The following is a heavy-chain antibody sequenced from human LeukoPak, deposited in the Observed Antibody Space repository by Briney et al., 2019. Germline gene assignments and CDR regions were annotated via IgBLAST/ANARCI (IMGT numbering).Heavy chain of an antibody. V-gene: IGHV4-59*01. J-gene: IGHJ2*01. Sequence: SSETLSLTCTVPGGSISSYYWSWIRQPPGKGLEWIGYIYYSGSTNYNPSLKSRVTISVDTSKNQFSLKLSSVTAADTAVYYCARGDATHFDLWGRGTLVTVSS. D-gene: IGHD2-21*02. CDR3: ARGDATHFDL. CDR2: IYYSGST. CDR1: GGSISSYY.